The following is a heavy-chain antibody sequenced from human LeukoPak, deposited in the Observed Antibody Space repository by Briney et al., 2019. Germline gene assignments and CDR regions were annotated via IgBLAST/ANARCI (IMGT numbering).Heavy chain of an antibody. CDR1: GGSISSGGYS. J-gene: IGHJ6*02. CDR3: ARVVGEWLRFNYYYYYGMDV. Sequence: PSETLSLTCAVSGGSISSGGYSWSWIRQPPGKGLEWIGYIYHSGSTYYNPSLRSRVTISVDRSKNQFSLELSSVTAADTAVYYCARVVGEWLRFNYYYYYGMDVWGQGTTVTVSS. V-gene: IGHV4-30-2*01. CDR2: IYHSGST. D-gene: IGHD5-12*01.